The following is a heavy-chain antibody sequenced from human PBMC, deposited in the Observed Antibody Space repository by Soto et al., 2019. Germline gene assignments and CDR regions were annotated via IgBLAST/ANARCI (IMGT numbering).Heavy chain of an antibody. CDR1: GGSISSGGYY. J-gene: IGHJ5*02. Sequence: SETLSLTCTVSGGSISSGGYYWSWIRQHPGKGLEWIGYIYYSGSTYYNPSLKSRVTISVDTSKNQFSLKLSSVTAADTAVYYCARVITMVRGVITADWFDPWGQGTLVTVSS. CDR3: ARVITMVRGVITADWFDP. D-gene: IGHD3-10*01. V-gene: IGHV4-31*03. CDR2: IYYSGST.